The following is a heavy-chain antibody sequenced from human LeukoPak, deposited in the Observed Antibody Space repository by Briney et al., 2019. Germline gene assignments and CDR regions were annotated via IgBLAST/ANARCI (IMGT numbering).Heavy chain of an antibody. J-gene: IGHJ2*01. Sequence: GGSLRLSCAASGFTFSSYGMSWVRQAPGKGLEWVSAISGSGGSTYYADSVKGRFTISRDNSKNTLYLQMNSLRAEDTAVYYCAKDGTSPRSLLRHWYFDLWGRGTLVTVSS. CDR3: AKDGTSPRSLLRHWYFDL. V-gene: IGHV3-23*01. CDR1: GFTFSSYG. D-gene: IGHD2-15*01. CDR2: ISGSGGST.